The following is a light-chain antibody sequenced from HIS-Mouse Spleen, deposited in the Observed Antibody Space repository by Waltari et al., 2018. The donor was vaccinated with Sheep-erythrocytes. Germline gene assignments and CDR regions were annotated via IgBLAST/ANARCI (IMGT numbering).Light chain of an antibody. J-gene: IGLJ1*01. CDR1: SSDVGGYTY. V-gene: IGLV2-11*02. Sequence: QSALTQPRSVSGSPGQSVTISCTGTSSDVGGYTYVHWYQQHPGKAPKLMIYDVSKRPSGVPDRFSGSKSGNTASLTISGLQAEDEADYYCCSYAGSYNHVFATGTKVTVL. CDR3: CSYAGSYNHV. CDR2: DVS.